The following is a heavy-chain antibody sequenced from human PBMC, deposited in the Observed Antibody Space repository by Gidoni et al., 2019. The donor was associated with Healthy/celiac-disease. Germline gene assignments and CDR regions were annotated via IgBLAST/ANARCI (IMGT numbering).Heavy chain of an antibody. Sequence: QVQLVESGGGVVQPGRSLSLSCAAPGFTFSGYAMHWVRQAPGKGLEWVAVISYDGSNKYYADSVKGRFTISRDNSKNTLYLQMNSLRAEDTAVYYCARAGYCSGGSCYSDYYYYMDVWGKGTTVTVSS. D-gene: IGHD2-15*01. V-gene: IGHV3-30-3*01. CDR2: ISYDGSNK. J-gene: IGHJ6*03. CDR3: ARAGYCSGGSCYSDYYYYMDV. CDR1: GFTFSGYA.